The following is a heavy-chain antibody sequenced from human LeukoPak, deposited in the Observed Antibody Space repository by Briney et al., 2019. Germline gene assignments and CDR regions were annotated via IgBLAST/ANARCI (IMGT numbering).Heavy chain of an antibody. Sequence: EASVTVSCRASGGTFSSYAISWVRQAPGQGLEWMGRIIPILGIANYAQKFQGRVTITADKSTSTAYIELSSLRSEDTAVYYCASPGIRFLEWLYFDYWGQGTLVTVSS. CDR2: IIPILGIA. J-gene: IGHJ4*02. D-gene: IGHD3-3*01. CDR1: GGTFSSYA. V-gene: IGHV1-69*10. CDR3: ASPGIRFLEWLYFDY.